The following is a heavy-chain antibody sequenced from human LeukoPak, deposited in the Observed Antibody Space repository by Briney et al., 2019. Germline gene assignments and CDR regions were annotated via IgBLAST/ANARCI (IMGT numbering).Heavy chain of an antibody. D-gene: IGHD1-1*01. Sequence: PSETLSLTCAVYGGSFSGYYWSWIRQPPGKGLEWIGYIYYSGSTNYNPSLKSRVTISVDTSKNQFSLKLSSVTAADTAVYYCARDGGTSSFDYWGQGTLVTVSS. CDR1: GGSFSGYY. CDR3: ARDGGTSSFDY. J-gene: IGHJ4*02. CDR2: IYYSGST. V-gene: IGHV4-59*01.